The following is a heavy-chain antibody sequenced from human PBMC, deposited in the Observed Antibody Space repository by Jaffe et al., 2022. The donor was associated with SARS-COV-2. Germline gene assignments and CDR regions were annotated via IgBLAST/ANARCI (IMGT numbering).Heavy chain of an antibody. V-gene: IGHV3-7*01. CDR1: GFTFSSYW. CDR3: ARKGEEVDY. Sequence: EVQLMESGGGLVQPGGSLRLSCASSGFTFSSYWMSWVRQAPGKGLEWVANINEDGSEKYYVDSVKGRFTISRDNAKKSLYLQLNSLRAEDTAVYYCARKGEEVDYWGQGTLVTVSS. D-gene: IGHD3-16*01. CDR2: INEDGSEK. J-gene: IGHJ4*02.